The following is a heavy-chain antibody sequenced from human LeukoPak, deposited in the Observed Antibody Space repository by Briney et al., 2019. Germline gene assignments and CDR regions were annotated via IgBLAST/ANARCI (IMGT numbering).Heavy chain of an antibody. J-gene: IGHJ4*02. D-gene: IGHD3-3*01. CDR3: ATHPRTYDFWSEYTYYFDY. CDR2: FDPEHGET. V-gene: IGHV1-24*01. Sequence: ASVKVSCKVSGYTLTEFSVHWVRQAPGXGXXWMGGFDPEHGETIYAQRFQGRVSMTEDTSTDTAYMELNSLRSEDTALYYCATHPRTYDFWSEYTYYFDYWGQGTLVTVSS. CDR1: GYTLTEFS.